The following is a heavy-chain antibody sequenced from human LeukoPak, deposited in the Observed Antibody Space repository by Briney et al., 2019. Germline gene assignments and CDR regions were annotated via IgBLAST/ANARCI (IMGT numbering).Heavy chain of an antibody. CDR2: IYYSGST. J-gene: IGHJ5*02. V-gene: IGHV4-39*01. D-gene: IGHD6-6*01. CDR3: ARRDIAARLKWFDP. CDR1: GGSISSSRYY. Sequence: PSETLSLTCTVSGGSISSSRYYWGWIRQPPGKGLEWIGNIYYSGSTYYNPSLKSRVTISLDTSKNQFSLKLSSATAADTAVYYCARRDIAARLKWFDPWGQGTLVTVSS.